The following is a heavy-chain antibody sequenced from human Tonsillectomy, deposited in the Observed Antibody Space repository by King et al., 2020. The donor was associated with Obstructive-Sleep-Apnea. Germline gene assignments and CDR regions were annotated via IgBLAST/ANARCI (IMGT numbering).Heavy chain of an antibody. V-gene: IGHV3-15*01. J-gene: IGHJ4*02. Sequence: QLVQSGGGLVKPGGSLRLSCVASGFTFSNAWMSWVRQAPGKGRDWVGRIKRKTDSGTTDYAAHVKGSITISSDDSQNTLDLQMNSLKTEDTAVYYCTASVFWSGYYRGYWGQGTLVTVSS. CDR2: IKRKTDSGTT. CDR1: GFTFSNAW. CDR3: TASVFWSGYYRGY. D-gene: IGHD3-3*01.